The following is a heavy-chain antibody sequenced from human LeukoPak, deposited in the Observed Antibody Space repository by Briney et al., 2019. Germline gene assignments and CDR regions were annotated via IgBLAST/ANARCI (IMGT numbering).Heavy chain of an antibody. Sequence: GGSLRLSCAASGFTFSNAWMSWVRQAPGKGLEWVSSISSSSSYIYYADSVKGRFTISRDNAKNSLYLQMNSLRAEDTAVYYCARDAGDYGDYGLDYWGQGTLVTVSS. D-gene: IGHD4-17*01. CDR1: GFTFSNAW. CDR2: ISSSSSYI. CDR3: ARDAGDYGDYGLDY. J-gene: IGHJ4*02. V-gene: IGHV3-21*01.